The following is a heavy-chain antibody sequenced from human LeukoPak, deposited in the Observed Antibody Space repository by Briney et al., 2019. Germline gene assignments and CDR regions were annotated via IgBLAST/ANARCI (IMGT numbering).Heavy chain of an antibody. CDR3: AREESGTSSFDY. Sequence: SETLSLTCTVSGGSISSYYWSWIRQPPGKGLEWIGYIYYSGSTYYNPSLKSRVTISVDTSKNQFSLKLSSVTAAGTAVYYCAREESGTSSFDYWGQGALVTVSS. CDR2: IYYSGST. D-gene: IGHD1-26*01. V-gene: IGHV4-59*12. J-gene: IGHJ4*02. CDR1: GGSISSYY.